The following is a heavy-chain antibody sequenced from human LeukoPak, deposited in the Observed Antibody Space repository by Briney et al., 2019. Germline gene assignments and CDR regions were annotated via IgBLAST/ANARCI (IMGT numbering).Heavy chain of an antibody. CDR3: ARDSDWEQLLDR. CDR2: IWHDGSKH. Sequence: GGSLRLSCGASGFNFIHHGMHWVRQAPAKGLEWVAVIWHDGSKHFYAAAVKGRFTISRDQSKRTLYLQMNSLRAEDTAVYYCARDSDWEQLLDRWRQGTLVTVSS. CDR1: GFNFIHHG. J-gene: IGHJ5*02. D-gene: IGHD1/OR15-1a*01. V-gene: IGHV3-33*01.